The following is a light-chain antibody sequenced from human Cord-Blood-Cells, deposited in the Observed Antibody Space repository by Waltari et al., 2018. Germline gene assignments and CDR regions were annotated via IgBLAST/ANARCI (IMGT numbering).Light chain of an antibody. J-gene: IGKJ4*01. CDR1: QSVSSY. CDR3: QQRSNWRT. Sequence: EIVLTPSPPTLSLSPGERTTLSGRDSQSVSSYLAWYQQKPGEAPRLLIYDASNRATGIPARFSGSGSGTDFTLTSSSLEPGDFAVYYWQQRSNWRTFGGGTKVEIK. CDR2: DAS. V-gene: IGKV3-11*01.